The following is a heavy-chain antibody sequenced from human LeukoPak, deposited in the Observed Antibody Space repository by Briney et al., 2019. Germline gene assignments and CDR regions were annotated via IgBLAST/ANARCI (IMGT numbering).Heavy chain of an antibody. D-gene: IGHD6-6*01. CDR1: GYTFTSYY. CDR3: ARGGAARPQADYYYYYMDV. CDR2: INPSGGST. V-gene: IGHV1-46*01. Sequence: ASVKVSCKASGYTFTSYYMHWVRQAPGQGLEWMGIINPSGGSTSYAQKLQGRVTMTTDTSTSTAYMELRSLRSDDTAVYYCARGGAARPQADYYYYYMDVWGKGTTVTVSS. J-gene: IGHJ6*03.